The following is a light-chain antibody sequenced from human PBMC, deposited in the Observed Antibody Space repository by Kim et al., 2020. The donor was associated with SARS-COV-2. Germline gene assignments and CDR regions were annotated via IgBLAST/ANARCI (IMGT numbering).Light chain of an antibody. CDR3: QQYNNWPHS. V-gene: IGKV3-15*01. CDR1: QSVSSN. J-gene: IGKJ2*03. Sequence: SESPGESVTPSCGASQSVSSNIAWYRQIPGKAPTLLIYGASTRATGMPARFSGSGSGTEFTLTISSLQSEDFAFYYCQQYNNWPHSFGQGTKLEI. CDR2: GAS.